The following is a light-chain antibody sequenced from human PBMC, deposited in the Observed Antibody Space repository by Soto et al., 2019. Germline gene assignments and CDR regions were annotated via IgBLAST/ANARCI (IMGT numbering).Light chain of an antibody. Sequence: EMPKKPASHSASVGDRVTLFRRASQTVISYLNWYQQKPGQAPKLLIYDASSLHSGIPSRFSGSGSGTDFTLTISSLQPEDFATYYCQQSYSTPLTFAGATKADI. CDR2: DAS. CDR3: QQSYSTPLT. V-gene: IGKV1-39*01. J-gene: IGKJ4*01. CDR1: QTVISY.